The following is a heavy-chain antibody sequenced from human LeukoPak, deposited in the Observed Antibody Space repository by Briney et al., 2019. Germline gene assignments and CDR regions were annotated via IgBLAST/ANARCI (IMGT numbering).Heavy chain of an antibody. CDR1: GGSISSGSYY. CDR2: IYTSGST. D-gene: IGHD5-18*01. CDR3: ARDRGYSYGIDY. J-gene: IGHJ4*02. Sequence: PSETLSLTCTVSGGSISSGSYYWSWIRQPAGKGLEWIGRIYTSGSTNYNPSLKSRVTISVDTSKNQSSLKLSSVTAADTAVYYCARDRGYSYGIDYWGQGTLVTVSS. V-gene: IGHV4-61*02.